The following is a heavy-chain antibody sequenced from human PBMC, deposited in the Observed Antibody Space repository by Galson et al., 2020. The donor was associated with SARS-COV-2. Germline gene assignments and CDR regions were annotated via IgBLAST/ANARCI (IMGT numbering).Heavy chain of an antibody. Sequence: RQDASVKVSCKVSGYTLTELSMHWVRQAPGKGLEWMGGFDPEDGETIYAQKFQGRVTMTEDTSTDTAYMELSSLRSEDTAVYYCASGPPIGRVGGGWFDPWGQGTLVTVSS. D-gene: IGHD2-8*02. CDR3: ASGPPIGRVGGGWFDP. CDR2: FDPEDGET. J-gene: IGHJ5*02. CDR1: GYTLTELS. V-gene: IGHV1-24*01.